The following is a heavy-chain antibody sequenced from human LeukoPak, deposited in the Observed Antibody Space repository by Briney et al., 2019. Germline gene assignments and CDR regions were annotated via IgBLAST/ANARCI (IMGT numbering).Heavy chain of an antibody. CDR2: IYYSGST. J-gene: IGHJ6*03. CDR1: GGSISSYY. D-gene: IGHD6-13*01. CDR3: ARGRIAAAGGEVLRNYYYYMDV. V-gene: IGHV4-59*08. Sequence: SETLSLTCTVSGGSISSYYWSWIRQPPGKGLEWIGYIYYSGSTNYNPSLKSRVTISVDTSKNQFSLKLSSVTAADTAVYYCARGRIAAAGGEVLRNYYYYMDVWGKGTTVTVSS.